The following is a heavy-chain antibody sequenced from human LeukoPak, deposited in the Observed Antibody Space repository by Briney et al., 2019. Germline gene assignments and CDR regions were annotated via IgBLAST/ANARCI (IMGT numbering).Heavy chain of an antibody. CDR2: ISYDGSNN. CDR3: ANLAGTAMVVDY. CDR1: GFTFSSYG. V-gene: IGHV3-30*18. J-gene: IGHJ4*02. Sequence: GGSLRLSCAASGFTFSSYGMHWIRQAPGKGLEWVAVISYDGSNNYYADSVKGRFTISRDNSKNTLYLQMNSLRAEDTAVYFCANLAGTAMVVDYWAQGTLVTVSS. D-gene: IGHD5-18*01.